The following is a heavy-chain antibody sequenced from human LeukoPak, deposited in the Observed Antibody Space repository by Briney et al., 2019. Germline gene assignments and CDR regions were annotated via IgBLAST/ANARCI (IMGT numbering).Heavy chain of an antibody. CDR3: ARSSSTWFGELLSYYYYMDV. CDR2: IFTSGST. V-gene: IGHV4-61*02. D-gene: IGHD3-10*01. CDR1: GGSISSGSYY. J-gene: IGHJ6*03. Sequence: SETLSLTCTVSGGSISSGSYYWSWIRQPAGKGLEWIGRIFTSGSTNYNPSLKSRVTISVDTSKNQFSLKLSSVTAADTAVYYCARSSSTWFGELLSYYYYMDVWGKGTTVTISS.